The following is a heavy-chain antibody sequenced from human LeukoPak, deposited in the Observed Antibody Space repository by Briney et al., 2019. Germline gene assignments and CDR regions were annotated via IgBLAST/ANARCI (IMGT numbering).Heavy chain of an antibody. D-gene: IGHD3-10*01. Sequence: SGGSLRLSCAVSGFTFVSHAMNWVRQAPGKGLEWVSYISRSSSTIHYADSVKGRFTISRDNAKSSLFLQMNSLRAEDTAVYYCARDGGATMVRGVATYDSWGQGTLVIVAS. V-gene: IGHV3-48*04. CDR3: ARDGGATMVRGVATYDS. CDR2: ISRSSSTI. J-gene: IGHJ4*02. CDR1: GFTFVSHA.